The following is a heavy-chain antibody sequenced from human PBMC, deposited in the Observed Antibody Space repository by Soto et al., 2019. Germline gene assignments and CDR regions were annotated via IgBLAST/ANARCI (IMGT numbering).Heavy chain of an antibody. CDR2: IWHDGKNY. CDR1: GFIFKNYG. J-gene: IGHJ4*02. CDR3: ARDLGQNEAMDH. D-gene: IGHD1-1*01. Sequence: QVQLVESGGGVVQPGTSLRLSCAASGFIFKNYGMQCVRQAPGKGLEWVAVIWHDGKNYDYADSVKGRFTVSRDNGKNILYLQMNSLRAEDTALYFCARDLGQNEAMDHWGQGTLVSVSS. V-gene: IGHV3-33*01.